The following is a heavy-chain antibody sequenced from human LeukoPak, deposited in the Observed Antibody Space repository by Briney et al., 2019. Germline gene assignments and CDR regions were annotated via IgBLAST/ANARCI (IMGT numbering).Heavy chain of an antibody. CDR3: ARRYSDSQIDY. J-gene: IGHJ4*02. V-gene: IGHV5-51*01. CDR2: IYPGDSNT. Sequence: GESLKISCKGSGYSFTSYWIAWVRQMPGKGLECMGIIYPGDSNTRYSPSFQGQVTISADKSIGTAYMQWSSLKASDTAMYYCARRYSDSQIDYWGQGTLVTVSS. CDR1: GYSFTSYW. D-gene: IGHD4-11*01.